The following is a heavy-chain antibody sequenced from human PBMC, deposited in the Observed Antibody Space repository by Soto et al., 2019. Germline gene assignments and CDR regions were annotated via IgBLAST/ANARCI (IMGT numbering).Heavy chain of an antibody. V-gene: IGHV1-8*01. Sequence: QVQLVQSGAEVKKPGASVKVSCQASGYTFTSYDVNWLRQATGQGLEWMGWMSPNSGNTDYAQKFQGRVTMTRDTSTSTAYMELSSLRSEDMATYYCARGVDAGVDYWGQGSLVTVSS. CDR2: MSPNSGNT. D-gene: IGHD6-13*01. CDR1: GYTFTSYD. J-gene: IGHJ4*02. CDR3: ARGVDAGVDY.